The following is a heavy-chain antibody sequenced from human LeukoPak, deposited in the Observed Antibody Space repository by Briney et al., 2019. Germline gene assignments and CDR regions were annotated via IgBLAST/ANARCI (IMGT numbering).Heavy chain of an antibody. V-gene: IGHV1-2*02. CDR1: GYTFTGYY. CDR3: ARDHRPLTYYYDSSGYSDY. D-gene: IGHD3-22*01. Sequence: ASVKVSCKASGYTFTGYYMHWVRQAPGQGPEWMGWINPNSGGTNYAQKFQGRVTMTRDTSISTAYMELSRLRSDDTAVYYCARDHRPLTYYYDSSGYSDYWGQGTLVTVSS. J-gene: IGHJ4*02. CDR2: INPNSGGT.